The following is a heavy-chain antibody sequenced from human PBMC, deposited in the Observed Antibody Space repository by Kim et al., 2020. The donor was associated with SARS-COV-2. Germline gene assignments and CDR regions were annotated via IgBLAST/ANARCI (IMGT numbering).Heavy chain of an antibody. V-gene: IGHV3-23*01. Sequence: GGSLRLSCEGSGFDFDTFAITWVRQAPGKGLEWVSRITAHNVVMYYANSVKGRFTASRDNSKAYLRMEGLRGEATATYYCSYGLQVHGSCFAVDCWGNGT. CDR2: ITAHNVVM. CDR1: GFDFDTFA. CDR3: SYGLQVHGSCFAVDC. J-gene: IGHJ6*03. D-gene: IGHD3-10*01.